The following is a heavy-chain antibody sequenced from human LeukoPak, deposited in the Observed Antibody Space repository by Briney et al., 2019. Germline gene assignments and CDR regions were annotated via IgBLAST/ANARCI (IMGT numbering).Heavy chain of an antibody. D-gene: IGHD1-26*01. J-gene: IGHJ2*01. CDR1: GGSIIRYY. CDR3: ARGVRGATFYRYLDL. V-gene: IGHV4-59*01. CDR2: IYYIGTT. Sequence: SERQSLTCLVSGGSIIRYYWSWIRPPPGRGREWVGYIYYIGTTNQHLPLKCRVTISVDTSKSLFTLSLSSVTAADTAVYYCARGVRGATFYRYLDLWAGSTQVTVSS.